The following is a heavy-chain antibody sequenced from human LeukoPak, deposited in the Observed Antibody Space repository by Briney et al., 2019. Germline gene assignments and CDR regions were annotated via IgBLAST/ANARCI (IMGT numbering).Heavy chain of an antibody. J-gene: IGHJ4*02. V-gene: IGHV4-59*08. D-gene: IGHD2-21*01. CDR3: ARQVYRASILEIGN. CDR2: VYHSGIT. CDR1: GGSIATFY. Sequence: PSETLSLTCSVSGGSIATFYWSWIRQPPGKGLEWVGHVYHSGITNYNPSLKSRVTISVDTSKNQFSLRLSSVTAADTAVYYCARQVYRASILEIGNWGQGTLVTVSS.